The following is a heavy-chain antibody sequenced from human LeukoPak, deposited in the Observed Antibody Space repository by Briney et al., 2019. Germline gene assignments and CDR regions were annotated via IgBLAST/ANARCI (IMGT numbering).Heavy chain of an antibody. D-gene: IGHD3-10*01. CDR3: ARGTLRDYYGSGSYRPGWFDP. J-gene: IGHJ5*02. CDR1: GGSISSYS. CDR2: IYTSGST. Sequence: SETLSLTCTVSGGSISSYSWSWIRQPAGKGLEWIGRIYTSGSTNYNPSLKSRVTMSVDTSKNQFSLKLSSVTAADTAVYYCARGTLRDYYGSGSYRPGWFDPWGQGTLVTVSS. V-gene: IGHV4-4*07.